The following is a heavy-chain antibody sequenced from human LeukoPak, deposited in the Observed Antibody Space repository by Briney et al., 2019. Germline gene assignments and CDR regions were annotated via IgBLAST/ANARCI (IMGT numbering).Heavy chain of an antibody. V-gene: IGHV4-34*01. CDR1: GGSFSGYY. Sequence: SETLSLTCAVYGGSFSGYYWSWIRQPPGKGLEWIGEINHSGSTNYNPSLKSRVTISVDTSKNQFSLKLSSVTAADTAVYYCARGTHQWWRFYYFDCWGQGTLVTVSS. J-gene: IGHJ4*02. CDR2: INHSGST. D-gene: IGHD2-21*01. CDR3: ARGTHQWWRFYYFDC.